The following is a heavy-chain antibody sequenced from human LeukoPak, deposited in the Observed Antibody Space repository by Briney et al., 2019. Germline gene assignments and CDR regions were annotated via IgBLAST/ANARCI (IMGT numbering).Heavy chain of an antibody. CDR3: ARGSIAAAGIFNS. J-gene: IGHJ5*02. D-gene: IGHD6-13*01. CDR1: GGSISSGGYY. CDR2: IYHSGST. Sequence: PSETLSLTCTVSGGSISSGGYYWSWIRQPPGKGLEWIGYIYHSGSTYYNPSLKSRVTISVDRSKNQFSLKLSSVTAADTAGYYCARGSIAAAGIFNSWGQGTLVTVSS. V-gene: IGHV4-30-2*01.